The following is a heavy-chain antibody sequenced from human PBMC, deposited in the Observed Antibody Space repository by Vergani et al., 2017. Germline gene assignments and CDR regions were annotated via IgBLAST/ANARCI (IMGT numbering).Heavy chain of an antibody. CDR1: GGSISSYY. V-gene: IGHV4-4*07. CDR3: ARDTHCSSTSCHGWFDP. Sequence: QVQLQESGPGLVKPSETLSLTCTVSGGSISSYYWSWIRQPAGKGLEWIGRIYTSGSTNYNPSLKSRVTMSVATSKNQFSLKLSSVTAADTAVYYCARDTHCSSTSCHGWFDPWGQGTLVTVSS. D-gene: IGHD2-2*01. CDR2: IYTSGST. J-gene: IGHJ5*02.